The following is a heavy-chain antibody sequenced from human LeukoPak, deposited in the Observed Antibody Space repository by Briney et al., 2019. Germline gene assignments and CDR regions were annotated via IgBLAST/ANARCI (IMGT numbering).Heavy chain of an antibody. V-gene: IGHV3-23*01. CDR1: GFTFSSYG. CDR3: AKAPRLDSSGYYPYYYYMDV. D-gene: IGHD3-22*01. J-gene: IGHJ6*03. CDR2: ISGSGGST. Sequence: GGSLRLSCAASGFTFSSYGMSWVRQAPGKGLEWVSAISGSGGSTYYADSVKGRFTISRDNSKNTLYLQMNSLRAEDTAVYYCAKAPRLDSSGYYPYYYYMDVWGKGTTVTISS.